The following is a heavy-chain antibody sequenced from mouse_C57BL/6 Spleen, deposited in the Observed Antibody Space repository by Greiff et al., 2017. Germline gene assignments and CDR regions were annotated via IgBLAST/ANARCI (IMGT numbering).Heavy chain of an antibody. CDR2: IYPGSGST. CDR1: GYTFTSYW. V-gene: IGHV1-55*01. CDR3: ARAGYYYCKSYDY. J-gene: IGHJ2*01. Sequence: QVQLQQSGAELVKPGASVKMSCKASGYTFTSYWINWVKQRPGQGLEWIGDIYPGSGSTTYNEKFKSKATLTVDTSSSTAYMQRSSLTSEDSAVYYCARAGYYYCKSYDYWGQGTTLTVSS. D-gene: IGHD1-1*01.